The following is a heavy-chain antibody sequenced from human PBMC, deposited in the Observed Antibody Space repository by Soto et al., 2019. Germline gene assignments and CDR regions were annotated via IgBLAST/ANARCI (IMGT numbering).Heavy chain of an antibody. Sequence: TLSLTCTVSGGSISSGGYYWIVILQHPGTGLECMGYIYYSWSTYYNPSLKSRVTISVDTSKNQFSLKLSSVTAADTAVYYCERGRMVRGVHNWFDPWGQGILVTVSS. J-gene: IGHJ5*02. D-gene: IGHD3-10*01. CDR2: IYYSWST. CDR3: ERGRMVRGVHNWFDP. V-gene: IGHV4-31*03. CDR1: GGSISSGGYY.